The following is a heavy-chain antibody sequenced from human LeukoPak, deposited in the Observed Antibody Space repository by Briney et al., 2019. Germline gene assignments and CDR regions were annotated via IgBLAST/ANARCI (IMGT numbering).Heavy chain of an antibody. D-gene: IGHD2-2*01. CDR3: AREGRYCSSTSCYYYYMDV. V-gene: IGHV1-24*01. Sequence: GASVKVSCKVSGYTLTELSMHWVRQAPGKGLEWMGGFDPEDGETIYAQKFQGRVTMTEDTSTDTAYMELSSLRAEDTALYHCAREGRYCSSTSCYYYYMDVWGKGTTVTVSS. CDR1: GYTLTELS. CDR2: FDPEDGET. J-gene: IGHJ6*03.